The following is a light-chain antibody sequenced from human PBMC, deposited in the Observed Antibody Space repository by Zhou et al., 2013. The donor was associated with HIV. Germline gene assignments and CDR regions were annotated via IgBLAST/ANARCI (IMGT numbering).Light chain of an antibody. J-gene: IGKJ4*01. CDR3: LQSNIYSPLT. CDR2: KAS. CDR1: QLINYW. V-gene: IGKV1-5*03. Sequence: DIQMTQSPSTLSASVGDRVTIACRASQLINYWLAWYQQRPGKAPKLLIYKASTLASGVPLRFSGSKSETEFTLTINSLQPDDSGTYFCLQSNIYSPLTFGGGPRWRSN.